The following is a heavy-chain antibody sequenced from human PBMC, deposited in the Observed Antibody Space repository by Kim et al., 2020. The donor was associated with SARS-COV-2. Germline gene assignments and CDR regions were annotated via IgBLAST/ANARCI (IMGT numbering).Heavy chain of an antibody. CDR2: IYYSGST. CDR3: ARVGYCGGDCYYLFDY. J-gene: IGHJ4*02. V-gene: IGHV4-31*03. CDR1: GGSISSGGYY. Sequence: SETLSLTCTVSGGSISSGGYYWSWIRQHPGKGLEWIGYIYYSGSTYYNPSLKSRVTISVDTSKNQFSLKLSSVTAADTAVYYCARVGYCGGDCYYLFDYWGQGTLVTVSS. D-gene: IGHD2-21*02.